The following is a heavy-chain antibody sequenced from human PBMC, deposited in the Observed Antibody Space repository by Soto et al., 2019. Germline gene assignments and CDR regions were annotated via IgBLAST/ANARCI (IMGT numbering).Heavy chain of an antibody. CDR2: INPNSGGT. D-gene: IGHD4-4*01. Sequence: QVQLVQSGAEVKKPGASVKVSCKASGYTFTGYYMHWVRQAPGQGLEWMGWINPNSGGTNYAQKFQGRVTMTRDTAISTAYMELSKLRSDITAVDYCARDLNYSNLDYYYYYGMDVWGQGTTVTVSS. J-gene: IGHJ6*02. CDR1: GYTFTGYY. V-gene: IGHV1-2*02. CDR3: ARDLNYSNLDYYYYYGMDV.